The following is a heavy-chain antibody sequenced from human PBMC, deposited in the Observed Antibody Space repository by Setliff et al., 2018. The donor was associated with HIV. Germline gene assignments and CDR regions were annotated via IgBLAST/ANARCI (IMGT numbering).Heavy chain of an antibody. CDR1: GGSISSGSYY. J-gene: IGHJ4*02. V-gene: IGHV4-61*10. CDR2: INQSGIS. Sequence: PSETLSLTCTVSGGSISSGSYYWSWIRQPAGKGLEWIGEINQSGISNFNPSLKSRVTMPIDTPKNQFSLKLSSVTAADTAVYFCARGGGFWSGQLDYWGQGTLVTVSS. D-gene: IGHD3-3*01. CDR3: ARGGGFWSGQLDY.